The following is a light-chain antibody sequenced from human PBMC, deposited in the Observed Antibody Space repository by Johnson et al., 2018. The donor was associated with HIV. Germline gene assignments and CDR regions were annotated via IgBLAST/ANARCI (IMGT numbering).Light chain of an antibody. CDR1: SSNIGNNY. CDR2: DNN. J-gene: IGLJ1*01. CDR3: GICARSLRAYV. Sequence: QSVLTQPPSVSAAPGQKVTISCSGSSSNIGNNYVSWYQQLPGTAPKLLIYDNNKRPPGIPDRFSGSKSGTSASLGITGLQTGAEADYYFGICARSLRAYVFDTGTKVTVL. V-gene: IGLV1-51*01.